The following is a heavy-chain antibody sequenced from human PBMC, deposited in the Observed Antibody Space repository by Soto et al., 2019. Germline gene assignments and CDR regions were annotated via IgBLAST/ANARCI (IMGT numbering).Heavy chain of an antibody. Sequence: PGGSLRLSCAASGFTFSSYAMSWVRQAPGKGLEWVSAISGSGGSTYYADPVKGRFTISRDNSKNTLYLQMNSLRAEDTAVYYCAKGPDIDRYDSSGYYLGYWGQGTLVTVSS. CDR1: GFTFSSYA. CDR3: AKGPDIDRYDSSGYYLGY. J-gene: IGHJ4*02. CDR2: ISGSGGST. V-gene: IGHV3-23*01. D-gene: IGHD3-22*01.